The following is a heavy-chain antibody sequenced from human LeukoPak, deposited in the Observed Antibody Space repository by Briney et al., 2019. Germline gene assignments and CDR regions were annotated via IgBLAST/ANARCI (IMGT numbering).Heavy chain of an antibody. J-gene: IGHJ4*02. CDR1: GFTFSNYE. V-gene: IGHV3-23*01. D-gene: IGHD4-17*01. Sequence: GGSLRLSCAASGFTFSNYEMNWIRQAPGKGLEWVSGLSGSGGDTDYADSVKGRFTISRDNSRNTLYLQMNSLRSEDTAVYYCAKDAMATVTYFDYWGQGSLVTVSS. CDR2: LSGSGGDT. CDR3: AKDAMATVTYFDY.